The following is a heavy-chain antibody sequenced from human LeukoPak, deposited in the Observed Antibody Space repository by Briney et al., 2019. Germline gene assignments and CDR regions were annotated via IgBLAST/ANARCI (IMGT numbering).Heavy chain of an antibody. CDR2: IKSKTDGGTT. V-gene: IGHV3-15*01. Sequence: GGSLRLSCAASGFTFSNARMSWVRQAPGKGLEWVGRIKSKTDGGTTDYAAPVKGRFTISRDDSKNTLYLQMNSLKTEDTAVYYCTTSLLWFGELMGIPDYWGQGTLVTVSS. D-gene: IGHD3-10*01. CDR1: GFTFSNAR. CDR3: TTSLLWFGELMGIPDY. J-gene: IGHJ4*02.